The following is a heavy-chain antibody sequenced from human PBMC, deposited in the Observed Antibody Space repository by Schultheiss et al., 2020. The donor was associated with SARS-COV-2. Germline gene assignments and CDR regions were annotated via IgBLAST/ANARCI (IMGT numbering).Heavy chain of an antibody. J-gene: IGHJ4*02. D-gene: IGHD2-8*01. Sequence: GGSLRLSCAASGFTFSSYAMSWVRQAPGKGLEWVSAISGSGGSTYYADSVKGRFTISRDNSKNTLYLQMNSLRAEDTAVYYCAKGIGYCTNGVCYTGDSTNYYFDYWGQGTLVTVSS. CDR1: GFTFSSYA. CDR3: AKGIGYCTNGVCYTGDSTNYYFDY. V-gene: IGHV3-23*01. CDR2: ISGSGGST.